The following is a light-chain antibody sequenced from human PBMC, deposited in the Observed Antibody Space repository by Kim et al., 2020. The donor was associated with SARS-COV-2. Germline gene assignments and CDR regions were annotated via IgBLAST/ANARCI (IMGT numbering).Light chain of an antibody. Sequence: ALGQTVRITCQGDRLRSYYASWYQQKPRQAPVLVIYGKNNRPSGIPDRFSGSSSGNTASLTITGAQAEDEADYFCNSRDSSGNHWVFGGGTKLTVL. CDR3: NSRDSSGNHWV. J-gene: IGLJ3*02. V-gene: IGLV3-19*01. CDR2: GKN. CDR1: RLRSYY.